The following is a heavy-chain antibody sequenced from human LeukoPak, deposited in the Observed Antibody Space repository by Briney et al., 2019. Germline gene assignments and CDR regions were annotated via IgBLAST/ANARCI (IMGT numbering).Heavy chain of an antibody. D-gene: IGHD5-24*01. CDR2: ISANSGNT. V-gene: IGHV1-18*01. Sequence: ASAKVSCKASGYTFTSYDINWVRQAPGQGLEWMGWISANSGNTKYAQKVQGRVTITTDTSTSTAYMDLRSLRSDDTAVYYCARTTVQFSDYYYMDVWGKGTTVTVSS. CDR1: GYTFTSYD. CDR3: ARTTVQFSDYYYMDV. J-gene: IGHJ6*03.